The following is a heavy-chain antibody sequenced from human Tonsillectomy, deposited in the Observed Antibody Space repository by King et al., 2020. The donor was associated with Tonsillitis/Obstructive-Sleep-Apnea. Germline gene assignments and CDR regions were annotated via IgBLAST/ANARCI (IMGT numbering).Heavy chain of an antibody. Sequence: TLQESGPTLVKPTQTLTLTCTFSGFSLTTSGVGVGWIRQPPGEALEWLALIYWDDDERYSPSLKSRLTITKDTSKNQVVLTMTNMDPVDTATYYCAHRRATVTTDYFYYWGQGTLVTVSS. CDR3: AHRRATVTTDYFYY. D-gene: IGHD4-17*01. CDR2: IYWDDDE. V-gene: IGHV2-5*02. CDR1: GFSLTTSGVG. J-gene: IGHJ4*02.